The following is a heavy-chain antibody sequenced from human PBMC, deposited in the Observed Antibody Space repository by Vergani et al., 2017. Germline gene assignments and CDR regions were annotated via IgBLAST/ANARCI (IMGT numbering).Heavy chain of an antibody. CDR2: INPSGGST. J-gene: IGHJ4*02. D-gene: IGHD5-18*01. V-gene: IGHV1-46*01. Sequence: QVQLVQSGAEVKKPGASVKVSCKASGYTFTSYYMHWVRQAPGQGLEWMGIINPSGGSTSYAQKFQGRVTMTRDTSTSTVYIELSSLRSEDTAVYYCARAEQLWTYFDYWGQGTLVTVSS. CDR1: GYTFTSYY. CDR3: ARAEQLWTYFDY.